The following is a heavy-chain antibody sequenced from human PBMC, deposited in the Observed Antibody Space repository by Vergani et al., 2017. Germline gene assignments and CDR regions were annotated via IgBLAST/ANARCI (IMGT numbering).Heavy chain of an antibody. Sequence: QVQLVQSGAEVKKPGASVKVSCKASGYTFTSYAMHWVRQAPGQRLEWMGWSNAGNGNTKYSQEFQGRVTITRDTSASTAYMELSSLRSEDMAVYYCARDRGSGWPSTLYYYYYYMDVWGKGTTVTVSS. V-gene: IGHV1-3*02. D-gene: IGHD6-19*01. J-gene: IGHJ6*03. CDR2: SNAGNGNT. CDR3: ARDRGSGWPSTLYYYYYYMDV. CDR1: GYTFTSYA.